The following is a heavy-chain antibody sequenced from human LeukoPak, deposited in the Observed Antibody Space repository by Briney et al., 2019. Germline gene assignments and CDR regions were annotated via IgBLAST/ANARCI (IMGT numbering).Heavy chain of an antibody. CDR1: GGSISSYY. Sequence: SETLSLTWTVSGGSISSYYWSWIRQPPGKGLEWIGYIYYSGSTNYNPSLKSRVTISVDTSKNQFSLKLSSVTAADTAVYSCARGGRYYDIWGQGTLVTVSS. D-gene: IGHD3-22*01. CDR3: ARGGRYYDI. CDR2: IYYSGST. V-gene: IGHV4-59*01. J-gene: IGHJ4*02.